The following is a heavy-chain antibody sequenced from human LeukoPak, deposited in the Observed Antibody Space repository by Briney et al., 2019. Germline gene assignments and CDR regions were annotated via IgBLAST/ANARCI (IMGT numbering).Heavy chain of an antibody. V-gene: IGHV3-23*01. J-gene: IGHJ4*02. Sequence: GGSLRLSCAASGFTFSSYAMSWARQAPGKGLEWVSAISGSGGSTYYADSVKGRFTISRDNSKNTLYLQMNSLRAEDTAVYYCAKEMGLVGATTWPCGYWGQGTLVTVSS. D-gene: IGHD1-26*01. CDR1: GFTFSSYA. CDR2: ISGSGGST. CDR3: AKEMGLVGATTWPCGY.